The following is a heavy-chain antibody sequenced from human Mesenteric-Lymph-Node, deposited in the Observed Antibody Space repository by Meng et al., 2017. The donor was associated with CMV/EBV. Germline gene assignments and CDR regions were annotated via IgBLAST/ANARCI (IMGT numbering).Heavy chain of an antibody. CDR3: ARGLWEGRSGVTMSD. J-gene: IGHJ4*02. D-gene: IGHD3-3*01. CDR2: IHHGGTT. CDR1: VGSFSGYY. Sequence: VYVGSFSGYYFSWIRQPPGKGREWIGEIHHGGTTNYNPSLEGRVTISIDTSKNQFSLKLTSVTAADTALYYCARGLWEGRSGVTMSDWGQGTLVTVSS. V-gene: IGHV4-34*01.